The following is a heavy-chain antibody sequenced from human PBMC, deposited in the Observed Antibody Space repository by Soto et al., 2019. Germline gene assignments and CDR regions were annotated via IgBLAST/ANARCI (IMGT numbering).Heavy chain of an antibody. V-gene: IGHV4-38-2*01. D-gene: IGHD2-21*02. CDR2: ISHSGTT. Sequence: PSETLSLTCAVSGYSISSGYYWGWIRQPPGRWLEWIGSISHSGTTYYTPSLRSRVTISIDTSNNQFSLKLSSVTAADTAVYYCARASGGNSGWGHWSDPWGQGTLVTVSS. CDR3: ARASGGNSGWGHWSDP. CDR1: GYSISSGYY. J-gene: IGHJ5*02.